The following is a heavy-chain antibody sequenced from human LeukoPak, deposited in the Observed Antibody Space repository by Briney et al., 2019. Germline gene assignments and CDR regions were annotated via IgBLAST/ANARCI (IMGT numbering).Heavy chain of an antibody. CDR1: GFTFSSCA. J-gene: IGHJ4*02. CDR2: ISGSGGST. Sequence: GGSLRLSCAASGFTFSSCAMSWVRQAPGKGLEWVSAISGSGGSTYYADSVKGRFTISRDNSKNTLYLQMNSLRAEDTAVYYCAKCSRGYYDSSGYRRYYFDYWGQGTLVTVSS. D-gene: IGHD3-22*01. V-gene: IGHV3-23*01. CDR3: AKCSRGYYDSSGYRRYYFDY.